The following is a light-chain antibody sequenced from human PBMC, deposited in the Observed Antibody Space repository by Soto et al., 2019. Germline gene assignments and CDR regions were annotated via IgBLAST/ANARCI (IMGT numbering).Light chain of an antibody. V-gene: IGLV1-40*01. CDR3: SSYAGSSNV. Sequence: QSVLAQPPSVSGAPGQRVTISCTGSSSNIGAGYDVHWYQQRPGTAPKLLIFGNINRPSGVPDRFSGSKSGNTASLTVSGLQAEDEADYYCSSYAGSSNVFGTGTKVTVL. J-gene: IGLJ1*01. CDR2: GNI. CDR1: SSNIGAGYD.